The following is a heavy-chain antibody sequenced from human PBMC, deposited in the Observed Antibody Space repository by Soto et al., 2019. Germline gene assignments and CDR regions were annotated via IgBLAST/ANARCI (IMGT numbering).Heavy chain of an antibody. CDR3: ARDPCITRFPAY. D-gene: IGHD2-2*01. V-gene: IGHV1-3*01. CDR1: GYTFTSYA. Sequence: ASVKVSCKASGYTFTSYAMHWVRQAPGQRLEWMGWINAGNGNTKYSQKFQGRVTITRDTSASTGYMELSSLRSEDTAVYYCARDPCITRFPAYWGQGTLVTVSS. J-gene: IGHJ4*02. CDR2: INAGNGNT.